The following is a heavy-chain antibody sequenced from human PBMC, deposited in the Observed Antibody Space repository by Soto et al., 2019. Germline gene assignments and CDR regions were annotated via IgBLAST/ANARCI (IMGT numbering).Heavy chain of an antibody. V-gene: IGHV3-23*01. J-gene: IGHJ4*02. Sequence: PGGSLRLSCAASGFTFSGYAMSWVRQSPGKGLEWVSAISGSGGSTYYADSVKGRFTISRDNSKNTLYLQMNSLRAEDTAVYYCAKVADEYSSSLYLDIDYWGQGTLVTVS. D-gene: IGHD6-6*01. CDR2: ISGSGGST. CDR3: AKVADEYSSSLYLDIDY. CDR1: GFTFSGYA.